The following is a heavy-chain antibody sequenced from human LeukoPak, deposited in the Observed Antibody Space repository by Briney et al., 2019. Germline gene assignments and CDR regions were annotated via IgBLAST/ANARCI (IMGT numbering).Heavy chain of an antibody. Sequence: SETLSLTCTVSDVAMSDYYWSWIRQPPGKGLEWIAYIFHTGDSNQDPSLKGRVSVSLDIPKNELSLKLSSVSAADTAVYYCARHAFASPLDTWGQGTVVIVSS. J-gene: IGHJ5*02. D-gene: IGHD3-16*01. CDR2: IFHTGDS. CDR3: ARHAFASPLDT. CDR1: DVAMSDYY. V-gene: IGHV4-59*08.